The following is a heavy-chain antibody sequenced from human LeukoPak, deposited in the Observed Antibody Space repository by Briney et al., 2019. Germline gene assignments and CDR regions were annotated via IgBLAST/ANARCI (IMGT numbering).Heavy chain of an antibody. CDR3: ASSLAAAGTGGWFDP. CDR1: GFTFSTYS. J-gene: IGHJ5*02. CDR2: ISSSSSYI. V-gene: IGHV3-21*01. D-gene: IGHD6-13*01. Sequence: WGSLRLSCAASGFTFSTYSMNWVRQAPGKGLEWVASISSSSSYIYYADSVKGRFTISRDNAKNSLYLQMNSLRAEDTAVYYCASSLAAAGTGGWFDPWGQGTLVTVSS.